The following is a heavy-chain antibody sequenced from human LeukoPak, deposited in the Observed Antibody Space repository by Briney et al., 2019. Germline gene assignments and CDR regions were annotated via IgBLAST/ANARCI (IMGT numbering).Heavy chain of an antibody. CDR2: IYPGDSDT. D-gene: IGHD3-9*01. J-gene: IGHJ5*02. V-gene: IGHV5-51*01. CDR3: ARMGSGGRYFARDPNWFDP. Sequence: GESLKISCKGSGYSFTSYWIGWVRQMPGKGLEWMGIIYPGDSDTRYSPSFQGQVTISADKSISTAYLQWSSLKASDTAMYYCARMGSGGRYFARDPNWFDPGGQEPLVTVSS. CDR1: GYSFTSYW.